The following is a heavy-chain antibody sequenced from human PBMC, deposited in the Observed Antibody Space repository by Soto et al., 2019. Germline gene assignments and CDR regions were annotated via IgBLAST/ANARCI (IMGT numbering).Heavy chain of an antibody. J-gene: IGHJ6*02. V-gene: IGHV3-9*01. Sequence: GGSLRLSCAASGFTFDDYAMHWVRQAPGKGLEWVSGISWNSGSIGYADSVKGRFTISRDNAKNSLYLQMNSLRAEDTALYYCAKGRVTIYYYYGMDVWGQGTTVTVSS. CDR2: ISWNSGSI. D-gene: IGHD3-3*01. CDR3: AKGRVTIYYYYGMDV. CDR1: GFTFDDYA.